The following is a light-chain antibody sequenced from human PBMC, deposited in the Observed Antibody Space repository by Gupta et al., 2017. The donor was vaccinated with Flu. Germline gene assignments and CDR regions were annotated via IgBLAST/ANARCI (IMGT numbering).Light chain of an antibody. CDR2: GPS. Sequence: EIVLTQSPGTLSLSPGERATLSCRASQSVSSNYLAWYQQKPGQAPRLLIYGPSSRATGIPDRFSGSGSGTDFTLTISRLEPEDFAVYYCQQYGSWWTFGQGTKVEIK. J-gene: IGKJ1*01. CDR1: QSVSSNY. V-gene: IGKV3-20*01. CDR3: QQYGSWWT.